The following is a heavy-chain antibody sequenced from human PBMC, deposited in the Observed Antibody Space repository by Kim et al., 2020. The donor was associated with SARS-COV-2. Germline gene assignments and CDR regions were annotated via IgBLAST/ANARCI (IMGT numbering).Heavy chain of an antibody. V-gene: IGHV4-34*01. CDR2: INHSGST. Sequence: SETLSLTCAVYGGSFSGYYWIWIRQPPGKGLEWIGEINHSGSTNYNPSLKSRVTISVDTSKNQFSLKLSSVTAADTAVYYCARSPLRRITIFGVVGTSRAEYFQHWGQGTLVTVSS. J-gene: IGHJ1*01. D-gene: IGHD3-3*01. CDR3: ARSPLRRITIFGVVGTSRAEYFQH. CDR1: GGSFSGYY.